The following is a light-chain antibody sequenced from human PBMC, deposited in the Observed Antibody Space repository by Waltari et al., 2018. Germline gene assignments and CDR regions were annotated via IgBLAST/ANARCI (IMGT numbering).Light chain of an antibody. CDR2: EVG. CDR3: CSHAGSSVV. Sequence: QSALTQPRSVSASPGQSVTISCTGTSSYVVASTYLSCYQQHPGKAPKLMIYEVGKRPSGVPDRFSGSKSGNTASLTISGLQAEDEADYYCCSHAGSSVVFGGGTKLTVL. J-gene: IGLJ2*01. V-gene: IGLV2-11*01. CDR1: SSYVVASTY.